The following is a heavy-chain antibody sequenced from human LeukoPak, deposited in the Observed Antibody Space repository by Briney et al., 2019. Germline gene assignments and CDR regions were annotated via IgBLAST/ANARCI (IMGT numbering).Heavy chain of an antibody. J-gene: IGHJ4*02. CDR1: GGTFSSYA. CDR2: IIPILGIA. V-gene: IGHV1-69*04. CDR3: ARERENYDILTGYYNIDY. Sequence: SVKVSCKASGGTFSSYAISWVRQAPGQGLEWIGRIIPILGIANYAQKFQGRVTITADKSTSTAYMELSSLRSEDTAVYYCARERENYDILTGYYNIDYWGQGTLVTVSS. D-gene: IGHD3-9*01.